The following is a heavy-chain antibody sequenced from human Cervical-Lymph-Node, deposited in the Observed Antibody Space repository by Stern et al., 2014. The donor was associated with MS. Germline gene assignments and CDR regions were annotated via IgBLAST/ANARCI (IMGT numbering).Heavy chain of an antibody. J-gene: IGHJ4*02. D-gene: IGHD7-27*01. CDR1: GYTFANYG. CDR3: ARESSILGIAFTDF. CDR2: ISTYNGNT. Sequence: VQLVESGAEVKKPGASVKVSCKASGYTFANYGITWVRQAPGQGLEWMGWISTYNGNTNYAQKLQDRVTMTTDTSTSTAYMEVRSLRSDDTAVYYCARESSILGIAFTDFWGQGTLVTVSS. V-gene: IGHV1-18*01.